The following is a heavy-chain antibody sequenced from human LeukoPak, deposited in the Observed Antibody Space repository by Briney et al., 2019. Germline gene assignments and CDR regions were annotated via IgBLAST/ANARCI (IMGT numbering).Heavy chain of an antibody. CDR3: AKVDLARIAAAGVDY. Sequence: PGGSLRLSCAASGFTLSSFAMSWVRQAPGKGLEWVSTFSGSGGSTYYADSVKGRFTISRDNSKNTLYLQMNSLRAEDTAVYYCAKVDLARIAAAGVDYWGQGTLVTVSS. V-gene: IGHV3-23*01. CDR2: FSGSGGST. CDR1: GFTLSSFA. D-gene: IGHD6-13*01. J-gene: IGHJ4*02.